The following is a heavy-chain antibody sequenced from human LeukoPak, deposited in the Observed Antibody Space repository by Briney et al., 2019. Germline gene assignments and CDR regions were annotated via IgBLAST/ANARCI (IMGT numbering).Heavy chain of an antibody. V-gene: IGHV4-59*01. D-gene: IGHD3-16*01. J-gene: IGHJ4*02. CDR2: IYYSGST. CDR1: GGSISSYY. CDR3: ASVDYVWGSFY. Sequence: PSETLSLTCTVSGGSISSYYWSWIRQPPGKGLEWIGCIYYSGSTNYNPSLKSRVTISVDTSKNQFSLKLSSVTAADTAVYYCASVDYVWGSFYWGQGTLVTVSS.